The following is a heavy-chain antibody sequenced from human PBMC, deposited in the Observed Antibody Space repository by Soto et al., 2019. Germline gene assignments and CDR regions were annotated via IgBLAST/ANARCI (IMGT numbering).Heavy chain of an antibody. CDR2: INPNSGGT. D-gene: IGHD1-26*01. V-gene: IGHV1-2*04. CDR3: ARVSGSYWSYFDY. J-gene: IGHJ4*02. Sequence: EASVKVSCKASGYTFTGYYMHWVRQAPGQGLEWMGWINPNSGGTNYAQKFQGWVTMTRDTSISTAYMELSRLRSDDTAVYYCARVSGSYWSYFDYWGQGTLVTVSS. CDR1: GYTFTGYY.